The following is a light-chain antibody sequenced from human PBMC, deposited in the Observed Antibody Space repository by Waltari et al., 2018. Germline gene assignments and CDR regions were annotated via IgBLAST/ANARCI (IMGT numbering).Light chain of an antibody. V-gene: IGLV2-23*01. CDR1: TSDVGSYNH. CDR3: CSYAGSSTFV. J-gene: IGLJ2*01. Sequence: QPALTQPASVSGSPGQPLTISCTGTTSDVGSYNHVSSYQQHPGNAPTLMIYEGSNRPSGVSNRFSGSKSGNTASLTISGLQTEDEADYYCCSYAGSSTFVFGGGTKLTVL. CDR2: EGS.